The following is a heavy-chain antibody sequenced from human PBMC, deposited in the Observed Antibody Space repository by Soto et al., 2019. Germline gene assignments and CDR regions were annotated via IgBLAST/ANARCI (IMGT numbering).Heavy chain of an antibody. V-gene: IGHV1-69*13. Sequence: SVKVSCKASGGTFSSYAISWVRQAPGQGLEWMGGIIPIFGTANYAQKFQGRVTITADESTSTAYMELSSLRSEDTAVYYCARVKRAYCSSTSCRGGVYYFDYWGQGTLVTVSS. CDR3: ARVKRAYCSSTSCRGGVYYFDY. CDR2: IIPIFGTA. J-gene: IGHJ4*02. CDR1: GGTFSSYA. D-gene: IGHD2-2*01.